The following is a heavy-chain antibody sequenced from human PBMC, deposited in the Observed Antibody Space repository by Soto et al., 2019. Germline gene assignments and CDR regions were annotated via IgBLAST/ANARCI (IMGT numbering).Heavy chain of an antibody. J-gene: IGHJ4*02. CDR1: GGSISSYY. V-gene: IGHV4-59*08. CDR3: ASSGYCTNGVCYDNDFDY. D-gene: IGHD2-8*01. Sequence: SETLSLTCTVSGGSISSYYWSWIRQPPGKGLEWIGYIYYSGSTNYNPSLKSRVTISVDTSKNQFSLKLSSVTAADTAVYYCASSGYCTNGVCYDNDFDYWGQGTLVTVSS. CDR2: IYYSGST.